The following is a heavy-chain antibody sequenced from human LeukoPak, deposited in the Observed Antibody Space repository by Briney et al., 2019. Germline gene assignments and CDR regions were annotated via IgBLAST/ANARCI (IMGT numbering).Heavy chain of an antibody. CDR3: AKDVRVGGGGMDV. CDR1: GFTFSTYA. CDR2: ISSVGDKT. J-gene: IGHJ6*02. V-gene: IGHV3-23*01. D-gene: IGHD1-26*01. Sequence: GGSLRLSCAASGFTFSTYAMTWVRQAPGKGLEWVSLISSVGDKTYYADSVKGRFTISRDNSKNTLSLQMNSLRAEGTAIYYCAKDVRVGGGGMDVWGQGTPVTVSS.